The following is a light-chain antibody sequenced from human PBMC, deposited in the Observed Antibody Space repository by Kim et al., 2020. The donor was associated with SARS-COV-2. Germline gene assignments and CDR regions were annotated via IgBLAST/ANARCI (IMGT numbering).Light chain of an antibody. CDR3: QQSPMT. CDR2: GAS. V-gene: IGKV3-20*01. CDR1: RSVSCTY. Sequence: LSPGALASLSSQASRSVSCTYFPWYPHQPARPPRLLTSGASSSAPGIPGRFSGSASVTVFTLTLSRLDPADFALHYCQQSPMTFGQGTKVDIK. J-gene: IGKJ1*01.